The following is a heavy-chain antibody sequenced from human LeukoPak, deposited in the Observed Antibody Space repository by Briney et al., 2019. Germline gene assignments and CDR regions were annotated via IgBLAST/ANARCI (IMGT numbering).Heavy chain of an antibody. Sequence: PSQTLSLTCTVSGGSISSGDYYWSWIRQPPGKGLKWIGYIYYSGSTYYNPSLKSRVTISVDTSKNQFSLKLSSVTAADTAVYYCARAGGGRITMIVAAPVFDYWGQGTLVTVSS. CDR1: GGSISSGDYY. J-gene: IGHJ4*02. V-gene: IGHV4-30-4*01. CDR2: IYYSGST. D-gene: IGHD3-22*01. CDR3: ARAGGGRITMIVAAPVFDY.